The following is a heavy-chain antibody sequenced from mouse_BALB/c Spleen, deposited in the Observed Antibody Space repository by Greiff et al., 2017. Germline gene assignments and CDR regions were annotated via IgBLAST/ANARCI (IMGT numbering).Heavy chain of an antibody. CDR1: GYSITSDYA. CDR2: ISYSGST. Sequence: EVKLMESGPGLVKPSQSLSLTCTVTGYSITSDYAWNWIRQFPGNKLEWMGYISYSGSTSYNPSLKSRISITRDTSKNQFFLQLNSVTTEDTATYYCARNYGLDYWGQGTSVTVSS. CDR3: ARNYGLDY. V-gene: IGHV3-2*02. J-gene: IGHJ4*01.